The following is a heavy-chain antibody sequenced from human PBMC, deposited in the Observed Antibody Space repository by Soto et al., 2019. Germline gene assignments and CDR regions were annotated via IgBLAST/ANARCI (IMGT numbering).Heavy chain of an antibody. Sequence: SETLSLTCTVSGGSISSYYWSWIRQPPGKGLEWIGYIYYSGSTNYNPSLKGRVTISVDTSKNQFSLKLSSVTAADTAVYYCASGVQIYYYGMDVWGQGTTVTVSS. D-gene: IGHD3-3*01. CDR1: GGSISSYY. CDR3: ASGVQIYYYGMDV. V-gene: IGHV4-59*01. CDR2: IYYSGST. J-gene: IGHJ6*02.